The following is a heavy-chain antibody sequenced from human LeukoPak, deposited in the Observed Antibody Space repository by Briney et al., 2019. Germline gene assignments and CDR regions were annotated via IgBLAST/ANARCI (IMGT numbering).Heavy chain of an antibody. V-gene: IGHV4-34*01. CDR3: ARAPLSGTYYTDAFDI. CDR1: GGSFSGYY. Sequence: SETLSLTCAVYGGSFSGYYWSWIRQPPGKGLEWIGEINHSGSTNYNPSLKSRVTISVDTSKNQFSLKLTSVTAADTAVYFCARAPLSGTYYTDAFDIWGQGTMVTVSS. J-gene: IGHJ3*02. CDR2: INHSGST. D-gene: IGHD1-26*01.